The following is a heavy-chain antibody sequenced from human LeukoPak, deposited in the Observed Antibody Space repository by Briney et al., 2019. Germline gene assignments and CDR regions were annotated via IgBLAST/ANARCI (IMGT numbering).Heavy chain of an antibody. CDR2: IRYDGNNK. D-gene: IGHD3-9*01. J-gene: IGHJ3*02. CDR1: GFTFSSYG. CDR3: AKGYYYDVLAAYRRDAVDI. V-gene: IGHV3-30*02. Sequence: PGGSLRLSCAASGFTFSSYGMHWVRQAPGKGLEWVASIRYDGNNKYYVDSVKGRFTISRDNSKNTLYLQMNSLRGGDTSIYYCAKGYYYDVLAAYRRDAVDIWGQGAMVTVSS.